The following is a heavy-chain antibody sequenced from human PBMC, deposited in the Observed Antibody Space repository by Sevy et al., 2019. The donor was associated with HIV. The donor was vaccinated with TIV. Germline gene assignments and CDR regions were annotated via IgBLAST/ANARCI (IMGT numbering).Heavy chain of an antibody. CDR3: AREGCSKPHDY. J-gene: IGHJ4*02. CDR2: FSFGCGKI. V-gene: IGHV3-23*01. CDR1: GITFSSYA. D-gene: IGHD3-10*02. Sequence: GGSLRLSCAASGITFSSYAMSWVRQAPGKGLEWVSTFSFGCGKINYADSVKGRFTISRDNSKNTLYLQMHSLRAEDTAVYYCAREGCSKPHDYWGQGTLVTVSS.